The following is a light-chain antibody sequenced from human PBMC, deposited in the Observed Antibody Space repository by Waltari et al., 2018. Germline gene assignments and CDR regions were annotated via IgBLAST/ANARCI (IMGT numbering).Light chain of an antibody. J-gene: IGKJ1*01. Sequence: EIVMTQSPSTLSVSPGERATLSCRASQTVYTNLAWYQQKPGQAPRLLIYGASTRATDIPARFSGSGSGTEFTLTISSLESEDFAIFYCQQYMNWPRTFGQGTKVEIK. CDR3: QQYMNWPRT. CDR1: QTVYTN. V-gene: IGKV3-15*01. CDR2: GAS.